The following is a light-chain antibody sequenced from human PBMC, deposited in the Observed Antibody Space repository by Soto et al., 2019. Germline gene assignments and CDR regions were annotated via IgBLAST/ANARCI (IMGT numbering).Light chain of an antibody. J-gene: IGKJ1*01. V-gene: IGKV4-1*01. CDR3: HQYYSTPCT. CDR2: WAS. CDR1: QSVLYSSNDNNF. Sequence: DIVMTQSPDSLAVSLGGRATINCKSSQSVLYSSNDNNFLTWYQQKPGQPPKLLIYWASTRESGVPDRFSGSGSGTDFTLTISGLQAEDVAVYYCHQYYSTPCTFGQGTKVEIK.